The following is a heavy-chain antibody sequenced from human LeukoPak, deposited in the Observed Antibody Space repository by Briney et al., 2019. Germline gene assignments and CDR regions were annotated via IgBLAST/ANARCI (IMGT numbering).Heavy chain of an antibody. CDR1: GGSISSSNYY. D-gene: IGHD2/OR15-2a*01. CDR3: AGHENIIMVPTAHAFDY. CDR2: FYYSGDT. V-gene: IGHV4-39*01. Sequence: SETLSLTCTVSGGSISSSNYYWGWIRQPPGKGLEWIGTFYYSGDTYYNPSLKSRASISVATSQHSFSLTVNSVTTADTSVYFCAGHENIIMVPTAHAFDYWGQGALVTVSS. J-gene: IGHJ4*02.